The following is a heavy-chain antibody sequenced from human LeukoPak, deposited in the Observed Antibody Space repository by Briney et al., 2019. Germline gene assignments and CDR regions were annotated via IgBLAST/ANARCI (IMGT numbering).Heavy chain of an antibody. V-gene: IGHV3-30-3*01. CDR1: GFIFSSYA. J-gene: IGHJ4*02. Sequence: GRSLRLSCAASGFIFSSYAMHWVRQAPGKGLEWVAVISYDGSNKYYADSVKGRFTISRDNSKNTLYLQMNSLRAEDTAVYYCARDGTLYYGSGSYIDDYWGQGTLVTVSS. CDR2: ISYDGSNK. CDR3: ARDGTLYYGSGSYIDDY. D-gene: IGHD3-10*01.